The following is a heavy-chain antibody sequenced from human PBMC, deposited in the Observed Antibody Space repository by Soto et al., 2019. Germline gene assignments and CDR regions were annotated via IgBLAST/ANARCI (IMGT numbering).Heavy chain of an antibody. CDR3: AAAVRSTWNQGLKESRFDP. J-gene: IGHJ5*02. V-gene: IGHV4-59*01. Sequence: QVQLQESGPGLVKPSETLSLTCTVSGAPITTYYWSWIRQPPGKGLEFIGYIYYSGHTRYNPSLKSRVTISKDNCNNQFSLKLSSVTAADTALWFCAAAVRSTWNQGLKESRFDPWGQGTLVTVSS. CDR1: GAPITTYY. CDR2: IYYSGHT. D-gene: IGHD6-13*01.